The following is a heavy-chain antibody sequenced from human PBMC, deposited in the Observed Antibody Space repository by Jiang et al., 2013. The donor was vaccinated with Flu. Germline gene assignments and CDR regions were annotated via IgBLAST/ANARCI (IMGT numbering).Heavy chain of an antibody. J-gene: IGHJ4*02. Sequence: SRVTISVDTSKNQXSLKLSSVTAADTAVYYCAXGGDGYNFDYWGQGTLVTVSS. CDR3: AXGGDGYNFDY. D-gene: IGHD5-24*01. V-gene: IGHV4-30-2*05.